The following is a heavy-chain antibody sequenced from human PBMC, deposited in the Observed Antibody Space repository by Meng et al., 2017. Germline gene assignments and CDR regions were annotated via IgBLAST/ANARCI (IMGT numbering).Heavy chain of an antibody. CDR2: ISSSGSTI. CDR1: GFTFSSYE. Sequence: GESLKISCAASGFTFSSYEMNWVRQAPGKGLEWVSYISSSGSTIYYADSVKGRFTISRDNAKNSLYPQMNSLRAEDTAVYYCAKDPEPQRRHPSIFDYWGQGTLVTVSS. V-gene: IGHV3-48*03. D-gene: IGHD5-24*01. J-gene: IGHJ4*02. CDR3: AKDPEPQRRHPSIFDY.